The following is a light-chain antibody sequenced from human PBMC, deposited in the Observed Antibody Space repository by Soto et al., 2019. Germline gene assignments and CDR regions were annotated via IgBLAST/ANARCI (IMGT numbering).Light chain of an antibody. CDR1: SSDVGGYNY. J-gene: IGLJ1*01. V-gene: IGLV2-14*01. Sequence: QSALTQPASVSGSPGQSITISCTGTSSDVGGYNYVSWYQQHPGKAPKLMIYEVSSRPSGVSNRFSGSKSGNTASLTISGLQAEDEADYYCSSYTSSSPLYVFGTGTKLTVL. CDR3: SSYTSSSPLYV. CDR2: EVS.